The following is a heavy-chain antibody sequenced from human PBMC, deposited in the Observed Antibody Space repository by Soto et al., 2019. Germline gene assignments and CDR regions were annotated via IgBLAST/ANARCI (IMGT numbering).Heavy chain of an antibody. Sequence: QVQLVQSGAEVKKPGSSVKVSCKASGGTFSSYTISWVRQAPGQGHEWMGRIIPILGIINYAQKFQGRVTITADKDTSTAYMELNSLRSEDTAVYYCARGKGYCSTSTCFLGMDVWGQGTTVTVSS. V-gene: IGHV1-69*02. J-gene: IGHJ6*02. CDR3: ARGKGYCSTSTCFLGMDV. CDR2: IIPILGII. CDR1: GGTFSSYT. D-gene: IGHD2-2*01.